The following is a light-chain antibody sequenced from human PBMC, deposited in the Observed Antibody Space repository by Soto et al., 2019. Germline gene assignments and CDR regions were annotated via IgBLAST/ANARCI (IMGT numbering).Light chain of an antibody. J-gene: IGLJ1*01. V-gene: IGLV2-14*01. CDR2: DVS. CDR1: SSEVGGYNY. CDR3: SSYTSTLPV. Sequence: QSALTQPASVSGSPGQSITISCTGTSSEVGGYNYVSWYQQHPGKAPKLMIYDVSNRPSGVSNRFSGSKSGNTASLTISGLQAEDEADYYCSSYTSTLPVFGTGTKVTVL.